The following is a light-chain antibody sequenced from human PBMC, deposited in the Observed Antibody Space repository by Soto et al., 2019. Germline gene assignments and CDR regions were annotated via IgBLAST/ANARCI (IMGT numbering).Light chain of an antibody. V-gene: IGLV2-8*01. Sequence: QSVLTQVPSASGSPGQSVTISCTGTSIDVGGYNYVSWYQQHPGKAPKLMIYEVSKRPSGVPDRFSGSKSGNTVSLTVSGLQAEDEADYYCTSYAGSNNYVFGTGTKVTVL. CDR2: EVS. CDR1: SIDVGGYNY. CDR3: TSYAGSNNYV. J-gene: IGLJ1*01.